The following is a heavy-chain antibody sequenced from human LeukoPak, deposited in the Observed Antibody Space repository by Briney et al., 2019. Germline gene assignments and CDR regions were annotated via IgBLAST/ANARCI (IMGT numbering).Heavy chain of an antibody. D-gene: IGHD6-13*01. Sequence: GGSLRLSCAASGFTFSSYWMNWVRQAPGKGLEWVANINHDGSQKYYADSVKGRFTISRDNSKNTLYLQMNSLRAEDTAVYYCAKTRYSSWFYFDYWGQGTLVTVSS. V-gene: IGHV3-7*01. CDR3: AKTRYSSWFYFDY. CDR1: GFTFSSYW. CDR2: INHDGSQK. J-gene: IGHJ4*02.